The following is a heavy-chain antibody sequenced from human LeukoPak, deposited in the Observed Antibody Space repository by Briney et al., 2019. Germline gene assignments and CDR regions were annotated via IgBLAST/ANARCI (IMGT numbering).Heavy chain of an antibody. CDR1: GFTFSNYA. D-gene: IGHD2-8*01. CDR3: AREVLNGWFDP. Sequence: GGSLRLSCAASGFTFSNYAMSWVRQAPGKGLEWVSAVGSSGDSTYYADSVKGRFTISRDNSKNTLYLQMNSLRAEDTAVYYCAREVLNGWFDPWGQGTLVTVSS. V-gene: IGHV3-23*01. J-gene: IGHJ5*02. CDR2: VGSSGDST.